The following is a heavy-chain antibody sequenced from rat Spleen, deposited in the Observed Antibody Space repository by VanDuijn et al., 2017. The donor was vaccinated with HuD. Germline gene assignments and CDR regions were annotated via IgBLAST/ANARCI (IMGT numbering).Heavy chain of an antibody. CDR2: INKDSSRI. V-gene: IGHV4-2*01. D-gene: IGHD4-3*01. Sequence: EVKLVESGGGLVQPGRSLKLSCAASGFNFNDHWMGWVRQAPGKGLEWIGEINKDSSRIKYIPSLKDKITISRDNAQNTLYLQMSKVGSEDTGIYYCVREELGVRDWGQGVMVTVSS. J-gene: IGHJ2*01. CDR1: GFNFNDHW. CDR3: VREELGVRD.